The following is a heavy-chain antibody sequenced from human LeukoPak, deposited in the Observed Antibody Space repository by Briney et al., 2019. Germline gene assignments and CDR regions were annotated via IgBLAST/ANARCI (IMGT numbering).Heavy chain of an antibody. J-gene: IGHJ4*02. CDR2: ISSSGSTI. CDR3: GRVSGSWEVDC. CDR1: GFAFSDYY. V-gene: IGHV3-11*01. D-gene: IGHD6-13*01. Sequence: GGSLRLSCAASGFAFSDYYMSWIRQAPGKGLEWVSYISSSGSTIYYADSVKGRFTISRDNAKNSLYLQMNSLRAEDTAVYYCGRVSGSWEVDCWGQGTLVSVSS.